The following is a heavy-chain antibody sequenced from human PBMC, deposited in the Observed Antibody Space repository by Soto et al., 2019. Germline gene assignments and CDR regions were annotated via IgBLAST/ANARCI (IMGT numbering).Heavy chain of an antibody. CDR1: GYIFTSYW. Sequence: VESLKISCKGSGYIFTSYWIGWVLQMPGKGLEWMGIIYPGDSDTRYSPSFQGQVTISADKSISTAYLQWSSLKASDTAMYYCARPVRELRNAFDIWGQGTMVTVSS. D-gene: IGHD1-26*01. J-gene: IGHJ3*02. CDR2: IYPGDSDT. V-gene: IGHV5-51*01. CDR3: ARPVRELRNAFDI.